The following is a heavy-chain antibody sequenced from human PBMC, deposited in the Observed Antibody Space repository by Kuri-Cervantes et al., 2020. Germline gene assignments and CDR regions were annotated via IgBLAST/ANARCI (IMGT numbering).Heavy chain of an antibody. J-gene: IGHJ4*02. D-gene: IGHD2-21*02. V-gene: IGHV6-1*01. CDR3: ARVPGLYCGGDCYDDY. Sequence: SQTLSLTCAISGDSVSSNSAAWNWIRQSPSRGLEWLGRTYYRSKWYNDYAVSVKSRITINPDTSKNQFSLKLNSVTAADTAVYYCARVPGLYCGGDCYDDYWGQGTLVTVSS. CDR2: TYYRSKWYN. CDR1: GDSVSSNSAA.